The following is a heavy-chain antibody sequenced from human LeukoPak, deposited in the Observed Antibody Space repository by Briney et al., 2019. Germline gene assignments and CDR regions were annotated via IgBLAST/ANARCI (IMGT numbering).Heavy chain of an antibody. CDR2: INDSGRI. CDR3: ARRWNYGRNYYIDV. D-gene: IGHD1-7*01. J-gene: IGHJ6*03. CDR1: GGSFSNYY. Sequence: PSETLTLTCAVYGGSFSNYYWSWIRQPPGKGLEWIGEINDSGRINYNPSLMSRVTVSVDTSKNQFSLRLTSVTATDTAVYYCARRWNYGRNYYIDVWGNGATVSVSS. V-gene: IGHV4-34*01.